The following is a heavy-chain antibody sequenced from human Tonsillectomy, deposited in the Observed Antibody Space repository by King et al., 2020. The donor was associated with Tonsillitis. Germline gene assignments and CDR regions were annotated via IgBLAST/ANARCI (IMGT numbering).Heavy chain of an antibody. V-gene: IGHV1-18*01. J-gene: IGHJ6*02. CDR3: ARAGHDYGDYYYYGMDV. D-gene: IGHD3-16*01. Sequence: QLVQSGAEVKKPGASVKVSCKASGYTFSSYGISWVRQAPGQGLEWMGWISAYNGNTNYAQKLQGRVTMTTDTSTSTAYMELRSLRSDDTAVYYCARAGHDYGDYYYYGMDVWGQGTTVTVSS. CDR2: ISAYNGNT. CDR1: GYTFSSYG.